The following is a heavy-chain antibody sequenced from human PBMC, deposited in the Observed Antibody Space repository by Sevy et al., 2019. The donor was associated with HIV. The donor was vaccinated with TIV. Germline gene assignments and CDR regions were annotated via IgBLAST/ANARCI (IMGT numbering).Heavy chain of an antibody. D-gene: IGHD3-10*01. J-gene: IGHJ3*02. CDR2: ISGSANYI. Sequence: GESLKITCIASGFTFNTYTMNWVRQAPGKGLEWVSSISGSANYIYYADSVKGRFTISRDNAKNSLFLQMNSLRVEDTAVYYCARPYGSGSWEAFDIWGQGTMVTVSS. V-gene: IGHV3-21*06. CDR1: GFTFNTYT. CDR3: ARPYGSGSWEAFDI.